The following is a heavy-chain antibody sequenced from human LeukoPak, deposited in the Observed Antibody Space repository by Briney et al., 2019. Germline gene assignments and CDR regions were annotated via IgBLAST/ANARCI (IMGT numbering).Heavy chain of an antibody. Sequence: GASVKVSCKASGYTFTGYYMHWVRQAPGQGLEWMGRINPNSGGTNYAQKFQGRVTMTRDTSISTAYMELSRLRSDDTAVYYCARGGIVGATKLKIMPDYWGQGTLVTVSS. D-gene: IGHD1-26*01. J-gene: IGHJ4*02. CDR3: ARGGIVGATKLKIMPDY. CDR1: GYTFTGYY. V-gene: IGHV1-2*06. CDR2: INPNSGGT.